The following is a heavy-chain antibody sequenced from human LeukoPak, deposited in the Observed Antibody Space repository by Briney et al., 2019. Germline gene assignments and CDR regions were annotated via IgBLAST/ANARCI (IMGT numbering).Heavy chain of an antibody. CDR1: GGTFSPYA. CDR3: ASARQRHCTNGVCPSLTDS. CDR2: IIRCLGIS. D-gene: IGHD2-8*01. Sequence: ASVKVSCTASGGTFSPYAINWVRQAPGQGLEWMGRIIRCLGISNYAQKFQGRVTITADKSTSTTYMELSSLRSQDTAVYYCASARQRHCTNGVCPSLTDSWGQGTLVTVSS. J-gene: IGHJ4*02. V-gene: IGHV1-69*04.